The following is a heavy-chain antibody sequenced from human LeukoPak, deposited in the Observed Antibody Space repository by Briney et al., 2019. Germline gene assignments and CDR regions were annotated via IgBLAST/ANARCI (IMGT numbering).Heavy chain of an antibody. J-gene: IGHJ4*02. V-gene: IGHV1-69*04. D-gene: IGHD3-10*01. Sequence: SVKVSCKASGGTFSSYAISWVRQASGQGLEWMGRIIPIFGIANYAQKFQGRVTITADKSTSTAYMELSSLRSEDTAVYYCARDLTMVRGVPDGFDYWGQGTLVTVSS. CDR1: GGTFSSYA. CDR3: ARDLTMVRGVPDGFDY. CDR2: IIPIFGIA.